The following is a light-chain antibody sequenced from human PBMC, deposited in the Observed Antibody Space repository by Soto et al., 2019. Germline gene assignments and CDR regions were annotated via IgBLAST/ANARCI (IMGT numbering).Light chain of an antibody. CDR1: SSDVGNYPL. CDR2: EGS. V-gene: IGLV2-23*01. J-gene: IGLJ2*01. Sequence: QSALTQPASVSGSPGQSITISCSGTSSDVGNYPLVSWYQQHPGKAPKLVIYEGSKRPSGISHRFSGSKSGYTASLTISGLQDDDEEDYYCSAYAGTRVLFGGGTKVTVL. CDR3: SAYAGTRVL.